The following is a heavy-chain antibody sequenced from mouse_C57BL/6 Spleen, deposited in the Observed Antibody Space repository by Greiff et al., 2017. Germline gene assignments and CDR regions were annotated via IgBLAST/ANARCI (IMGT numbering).Heavy chain of an antibody. CDR3: ARGAYDGQGAMDY. V-gene: IGHV1-69*01. CDR1: GYTFTSYW. J-gene: IGHJ4*01. D-gene: IGHD2-3*01. CDR2: IDPSDSYT. Sequence: QVQLQQSGAELVMPGASVKLSCKASGYTFTSYWMHWVKQRPGQGLEWIGEIDPSDSYTNYNQKFKGKSTLTVDKSSSTAYMQLSSLTSEDSAVYYCARGAYDGQGAMDYWGQGTSVTVSS.